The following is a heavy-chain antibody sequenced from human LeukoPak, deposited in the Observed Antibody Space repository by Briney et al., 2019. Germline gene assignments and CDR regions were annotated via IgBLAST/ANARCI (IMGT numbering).Heavy chain of an antibody. Sequence: GGSLRLSCAASGFTVSSNYMSWVRQAPGKGLEWVSVIYSGGSIYYADSVKGRFTISRDNSKNTLYLQMNSLRAEDTAVYYCARETLPGGGAFDIWGQGTMVTVSS. V-gene: IGHV3-66*01. D-gene: IGHD1-14*01. CDR1: GFTVSSNY. CDR2: IYSGGSI. J-gene: IGHJ3*02. CDR3: ARETLPGGGAFDI.